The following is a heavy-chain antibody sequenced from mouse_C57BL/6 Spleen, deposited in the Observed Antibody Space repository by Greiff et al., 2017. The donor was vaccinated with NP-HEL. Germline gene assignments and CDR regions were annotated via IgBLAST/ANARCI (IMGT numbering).Heavy chain of an antibody. V-gene: IGHV1-5*01. CDR2: IYPGHSDT. J-gene: IGHJ1*03. CDR1: GYTFTSYW. Sequence: EVQLQQSGTVLARPGASVKMSCKTSGYTFTSYWMHWVKQRPGQGLEWIGAIYPGHSDTSYNQKFKGKAKLTAVTSASTAYMELSSLTNEDSAVYYCTRVPNPIHDYGSSWYFDVWGTGTTVTVSS. D-gene: IGHD1-1*01. CDR3: TRVPNPIHDYGSSWYFDV.